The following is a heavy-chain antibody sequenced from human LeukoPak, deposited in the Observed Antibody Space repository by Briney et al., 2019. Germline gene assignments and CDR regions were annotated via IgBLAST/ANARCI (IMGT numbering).Heavy chain of an antibody. V-gene: IGHV4-59*01. CDR2: IYYSGST. CDR3: ARDGAAYQARAFDI. CDR1: GGSSSSYY. J-gene: IGHJ3*02. Sequence: PSETLSLTCTVSGGSSSSYYWSWIRQPPGKGLEWIGYIYYSGSTNYNPSLKSRVAISVDTSKNQFSLKLSSVTAADTAVYYCARDGAAYQARAFDIWGQGTMVTVSS. D-gene: IGHD4/OR15-4a*01.